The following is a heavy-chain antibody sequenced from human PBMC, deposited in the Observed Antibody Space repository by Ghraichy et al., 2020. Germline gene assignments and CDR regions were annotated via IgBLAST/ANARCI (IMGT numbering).Heavy chain of an antibody. Sequence: ETLSLTCTVSGGSVSSYYWTWIRQSPEKGLEWIGNIDYSGSTNYNPTLQSRITISADTSKNQFSLKLSSVTAADTAVYYCARSTYSGTKYSFDYWGQGTLVTVSS. D-gene: IGHD1-26*01. CDR2: IDYSGST. J-gene: IGHJ4*02. CDR3: ARSTYSGTKYSFDY. V-gene: IGHV4-59*02. CDR1: GGSVSSYY.